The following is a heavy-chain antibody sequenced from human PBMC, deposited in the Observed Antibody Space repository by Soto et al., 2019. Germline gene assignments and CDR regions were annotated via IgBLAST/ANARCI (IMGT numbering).Heavy chain of an antibody. CDR1: GFTISRDS. V-gene: IGHV3-53*01. CDR3: ARHDWLDP. Sequence: EVVLVESGGGLTQPGASLTLSCVVSGFTISRDSMFWLRQAPGKGLEWVSLFFNTGYTHHADSVKGRFTISRDTSKNTLYLHMNNLRAEDTAVYFCARHDWLDPWGQGTLVTVSS. CDR2: FFNTGYT. J-gene: IGHJ5*02.